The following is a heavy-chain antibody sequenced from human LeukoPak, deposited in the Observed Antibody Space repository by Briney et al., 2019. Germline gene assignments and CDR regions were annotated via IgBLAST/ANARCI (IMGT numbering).Heavy chain of an antibody. CDR1: GFTFSSYS. CDR3: ARGNVVVVPAAIPQDAFDI. CDR2: ISSSSSTI. D-gene: IGHD2-2*01. Sequence: HAGGSLRLSCAASGFTFSSYSMNWVRQAPGKGLEWVSYISSSSSTIYYADSVKGRFTISRDNAKNSLYLQMNSLRAEDTAVYYCARGNVVVVPAAIPQDAFDIWGQGTMVTVSS. V-gene: IGHV3-48*01. J-gene: IGHJ3*02.